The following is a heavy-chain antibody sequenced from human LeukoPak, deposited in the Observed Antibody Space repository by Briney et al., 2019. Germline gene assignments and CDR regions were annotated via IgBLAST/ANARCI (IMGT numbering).Heavy chain of an antibody. CDR3: TRDLMDYDVSTGLHHYYMDV. CDR2: ISFDGSDA. V-gene: IGHV3-74*01. CDR1: GFTFSGFW. Sequence: GGSLRLSCAASGFTFSGFWMHWVRQAPGKGLVWVSCISFDGSDATYADSVKGRFTISRDNAKNTLYLQMNTLRVDDTAVYYCTRDLMDYDVSTGLHHYYMDVWGQGTTVTVSS. J-gene: IGHJ6*02. D-gene: IGHD3-9*01.